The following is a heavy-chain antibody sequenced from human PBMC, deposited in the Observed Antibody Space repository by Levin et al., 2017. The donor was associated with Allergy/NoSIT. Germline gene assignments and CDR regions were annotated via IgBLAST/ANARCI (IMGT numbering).Heavy chain of an antibody. CDR1: GFTFSSYG. Sequence: GESLKISCAASGFTFSSYGMHWVRQAPGKGLEWVAVISYDGSNKYYADSVKGRFTISRDNSKNTLYLQMNSLRAEDTAVYYCAKSALYGDYGRPYYFDYWGQGTLVTVSS. CDR3: AKSALYGDYGRPYYFDY. J-gene: IGHJ4*02. D-gene: IGHD4-17*01. V-gene: IGHV3-30*18. CDR2: ISYDGSNK.